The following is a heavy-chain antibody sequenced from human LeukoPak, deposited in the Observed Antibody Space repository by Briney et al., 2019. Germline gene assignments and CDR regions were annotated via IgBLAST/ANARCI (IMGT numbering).Heavy chain of an antibody. J-gene: IGHJ4*02. CDR3: ARQVGYCSDGSCYFDY. CDR1: GFTFSSCA. D-gene: IGHD2-15*01. Sequence: PGGSLRLSCAASGFTFSSCAMSWVRQAPGKGLEWVYAISTSGGNTYCADSVKGRFTISRDNSKNTLYLQMNSLRAEDTAIYYCARQVGYCSDGSCYFDYWGQGTLVTVSS. CDR2: ISTSGGNT. V-gene: IGHV3-23*01.